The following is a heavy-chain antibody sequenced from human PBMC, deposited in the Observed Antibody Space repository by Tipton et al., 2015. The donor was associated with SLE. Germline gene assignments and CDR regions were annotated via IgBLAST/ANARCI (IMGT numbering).Heavy chain of an antibody. CDR2: IWHSGTA. CDR1: DFSITTTYY. V-gene: IGHV4-38-2*01. D-gene: IGHD3-16*01. J-gene: IGHJ4*02. CDR3: ARQPSPYYDTTSYFDY. Sequence: TLSLTCAVSDFSITTTYYWGWIRQTPGKGLEWIGSIWHSGTAHYNPSLESRVSISVDTSQNHFSLRLTSVTAEDTAVYFRARQPSPYYDTTSYFDYWGPGILVTVSS.